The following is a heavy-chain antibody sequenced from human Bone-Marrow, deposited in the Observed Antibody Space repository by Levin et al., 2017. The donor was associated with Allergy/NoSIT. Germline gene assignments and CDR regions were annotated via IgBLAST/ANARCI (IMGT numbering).Heavy chain of an antibody. J-gene: IGHJ4*02. V-gene: IGHV4-34*01. CDR3: ARGARWSFSYYFDY. D-gene: IGHD3-10*01. CDR1: GGSFTGYF. CDR2: INHSGST. Sequence: SQTLSLTCAVDGGSFTGYFWTWIRQPPGKGLEWIGEINHSGSTKYNPSLTSRVTISVDTSKKEFSLNLSSVTAADTAVFYCARGARWSFSYYFDYWGQGTRVTVSS.